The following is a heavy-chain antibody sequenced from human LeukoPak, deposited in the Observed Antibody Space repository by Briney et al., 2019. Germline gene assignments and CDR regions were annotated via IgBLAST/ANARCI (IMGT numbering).Heavy chain of an antibody. CDR2: ISDSGSAI. CDR1: GFTFSDYY. Sequence: GGSLRLSCAASGFTFSDYYMSWIRQAPGKGLEWVSYISDSGSAISYADSVRGRFTISRDNAKNSLYLQVNSLRAEDTAVYYCAGSAPYYDFWSGYYYTPGYNWFDPWGQGTLVTVSS. J-gene: IGHJ5*02. V-gene: IGHV3-11*01. CDR3: AGSAPYYDFWSGYYYTPGYNWFDP. D-gene: IGHD3-3*01.